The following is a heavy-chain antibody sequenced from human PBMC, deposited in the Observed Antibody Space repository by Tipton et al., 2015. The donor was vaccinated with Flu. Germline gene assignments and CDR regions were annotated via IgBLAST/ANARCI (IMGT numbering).Heavy chain of an antibody. D-gene: IGHD6-13*01. CDR3: ARGGYTSSWGNYWYFDL. CDR1: GGSISTYY. Sequence: LRLSCTVSGGSISTYYWSWIRQPAGKGLEWIGRIYTSENTIYNPSPKSRVTVSVDTSKNQFSLKLSSVTAADTAVYYCARGGYTSSWGNYWYFDLWGRGTLVTVSS. V-gene: IGHV4-4*07. J-gene: IGHJ2*01. CDR2: IYTSENT.